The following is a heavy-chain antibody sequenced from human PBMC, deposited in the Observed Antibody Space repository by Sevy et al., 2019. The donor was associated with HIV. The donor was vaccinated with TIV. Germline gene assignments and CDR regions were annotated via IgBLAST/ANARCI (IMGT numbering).Heavy chain of an antibody. CDR1: RFTFNNAW. J-gene: IGHJ4*02. D-gene: IGHD3-22*01. Sequence: GGSLRLSCAVSRFTFNNAWMNWVRQAPGTGLQWVGLIRSKIDGETTDYAAHVKGRFTISRDDSKNTLFLQMNSLKIEDTAVYYCATAPGYYDSAPFDYWGPGTLVTVS. CDR3: ATAPGYYDSAPFDY. V-gene: IGHV3-15*01. CDR2: IRSKIDGETT.